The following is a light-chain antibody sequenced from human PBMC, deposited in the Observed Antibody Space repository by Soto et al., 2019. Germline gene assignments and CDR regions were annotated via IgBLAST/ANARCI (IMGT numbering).Light chain of an antibody. CDR1: QSIRSY. J-gene: IGKJ1*01. Sequence: DIQMTQSPSSLSASVGDRVTITCRASQSIRSYLNWYQQKPGKAPKLXIYAASSLQSGVPSRFSGSGSGTDFTLTISSLQPEDFATYYCQQSYSTTRTFGQGTQVDIK. CDR3: QQSYSTTRT. CDR2: AAS. V-gene: IGKV1-39*01.